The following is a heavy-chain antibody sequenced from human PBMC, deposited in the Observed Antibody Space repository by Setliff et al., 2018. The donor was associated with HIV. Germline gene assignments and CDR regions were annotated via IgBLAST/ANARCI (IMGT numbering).Heavy chain of an antibody. J-gene: IGHJ3*01. CDR1: GFSFGDNS. D-gene: IGHD2-2*03. Sequence: GGSLRLSCTGSGFSFGDNSIIWVRQAPGKGLEWVGFIRGKGYGGTTKYAASVMGRFSISRDDSKNIAYLQMNSLKTEDTALYYCVRGLVDVVVVGRLDPWGQGTMVTVSS. CDR2: IRGKGYGGTT. V-gene: IGHV3-49*04. CDR3: VRGLVDVVVVGRLDP.